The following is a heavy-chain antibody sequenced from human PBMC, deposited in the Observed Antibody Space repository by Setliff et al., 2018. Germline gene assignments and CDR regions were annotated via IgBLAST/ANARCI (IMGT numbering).Heavy chain of an antibody. CDR1: GFTFSTDW. D-gene: IGHD3-16*01. J-gene: IGHJ5*02. CDR3: TRVGTKPQLGWFEP. CDR2: ISTDGSSI. Sequence: GGSLRLSCVPSGFTFSTDWMHWVRQAPGQGLVWVARISTDGSSITYADSVKGRFTISRDYARNTLYLQMNSPTADDQAVYYCTRVGTKPQLGWFEPWGQGTRVTVSA. V-gene: IGHV3-74*03.